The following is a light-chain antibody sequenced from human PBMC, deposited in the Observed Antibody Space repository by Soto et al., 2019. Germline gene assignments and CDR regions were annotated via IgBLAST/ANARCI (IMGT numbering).Light chain of an antibody. CDR2: AAS. Sequence: DIQMTQSPSSLSASVGDRVTITCRASQSISSYLNWYQQKPGKAPKLLIYAASSLQSGVPSRFSGSGSGTDFTLTISGLQSEDSAIYFCQQYNNWPFSFGPGTRLEIK. CDR3: QQYNNWPFS. V-gene: IGKV1-39*01. CDR1: QSISSY. J-gene: IGKJ5*01.